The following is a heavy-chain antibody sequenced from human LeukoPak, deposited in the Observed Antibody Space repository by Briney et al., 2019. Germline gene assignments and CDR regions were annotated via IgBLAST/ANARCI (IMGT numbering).Heavy chain of an antibody. D-gene: IGHD6-19*01. CDR1: GFTFTTYA. V-gene: IGHV3-64*01. CDR2: INDNGYST. CDR3: AREAHSSGWPLDY. J-gene: IGHJ4*02. Sequence: GGSLRLSCAASGFTFTTYAIHWVRQAPGKGLEFVSAINDNGYSTLYANSVKGRFTVSRDNSKNTAYLQMGSLRAEDLAVYYCAREAHSSGWPLDYWGQGTLVSVSS.